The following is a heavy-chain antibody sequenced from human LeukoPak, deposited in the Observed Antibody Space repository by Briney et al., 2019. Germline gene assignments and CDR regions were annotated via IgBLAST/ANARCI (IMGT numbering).Heavy chain of an antibody. CDR3: VRTPPNWGFDY. V-gene: IGHV1-18*01. D-gene: IGHD7-27*01. CDR1: GYTFTSYG. J-gene: IGHJ4*02. CDR2: ISAYNGNT. Sequence: ASVKVSCKASGYTFTSYGISWVRQAPGQGLEWMGWISAYNGNTNYAQKLQGRVTMTSDSSISTAYMELSSLRSEDTAIYYCVRTPPNWGFDYWGQGTLVTVSS.